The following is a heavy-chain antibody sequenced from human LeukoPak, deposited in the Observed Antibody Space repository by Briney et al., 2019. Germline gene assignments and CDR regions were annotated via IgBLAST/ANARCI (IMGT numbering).Heavy chain of an antibody. Sequence: GGSLRLSCAASRLTFSHYYMSWIRQASGKGLEWVSYISSSGRPIYHADSVKSRFASSRHNVKNSLYLQMISLRAEDTAVYHCAKDLGLERPLYFHYWGQGTLVTVSS. V-gene: IGHV3-11*01. J-gene: IGHJ4*02. CDR3: AKDLGLERPLYFHY. D-gene: IGHD1-1*01. CDR2: ISSSGRPI. CDR1: RLTFSHYY.